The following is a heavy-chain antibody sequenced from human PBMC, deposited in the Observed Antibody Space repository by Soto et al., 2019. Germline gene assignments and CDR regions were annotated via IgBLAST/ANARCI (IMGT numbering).Heavy chain of an antibody. J-gene: IGHJ5*02. CDR2: IIPIFGTA. D-gene: IGHD2-15*01. Sequence: QVQLVQSGAEVKKPWSSVKVSCKASGGTFSSYAIRWVRQAPGQGLEWMGGIIPIFGTAKYAQKFHGRVTITAEESTSTCMMELSRQRSEDTAVYYCARDNRGSPYFEDNWFAHWGQGTLVPVSS. CDR1: GGTFSSYA. CDR3: ARDNRGSPYFEDNWFAH. V-gene: IGHV1-69*01.